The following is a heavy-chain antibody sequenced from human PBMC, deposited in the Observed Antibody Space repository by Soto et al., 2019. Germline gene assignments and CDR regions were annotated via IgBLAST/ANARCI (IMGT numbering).Heavy chain of an antibody. CDR2: ISWNSGSI. Sequence: GGSLRLSCAASGFTFDDYAMHWVRQAPGKGLEWVSGISWNSGSIGYADSVKGRFTISRDNAKNSLYLQMNSLRAEDTALYYCAKGSQVLRRYYFDYWGQGTLVTVSS. D-gene: IGHD3-10*01. CDR1: GFTFDDYA. CDR3: AKGSQVLRRYYFDY. J-gene: IGHJ4*02. V-gene: IGHV3-9*01.